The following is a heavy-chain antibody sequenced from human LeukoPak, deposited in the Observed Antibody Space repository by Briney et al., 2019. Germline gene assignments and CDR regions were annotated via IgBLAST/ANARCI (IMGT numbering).Heavy chain of an antibody. CDR3: ARGGYSNYPDY. D-gene: IGHD4-11*01. J-gene: IGHJ4*02. CDR2: ISGYDGNT. CDR1: GYSFTKYG. Sequence: SVMVSCKASGYSFTKYGIILVRKAPAQRPYSMGWISGYDGNTNFAQKFQDRLTMTTDTSTSTAYMDLRSLRSDDTAMFYCARGGYSNYPDYWGQGTLVTVSS. V-gene: IGHV1-18*01.